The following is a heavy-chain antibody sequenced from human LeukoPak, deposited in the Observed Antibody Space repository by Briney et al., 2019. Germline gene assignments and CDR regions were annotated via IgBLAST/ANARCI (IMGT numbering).Heavy chain of an antibody. CDR3: ASEYCTSTSCSTLGPDDAFDM. J-gene: IGHJ3*02. V-gene: IGHV3-7*01. D-gene: IGHD2-2*01. CDR1: GFTFSSYW. Sequence: PGGSLRLSCAASGFTFSSYWMSWVRQAPGKGLEWVANIKQDGSEKYYVDSVKGRFTISRDNAKNSLYLQMHSLGAEDTAVYYCASEYCTSTSCSTLGPDDAFDMWGQGTMVTVSS. CDR2: IKQDGSEK.